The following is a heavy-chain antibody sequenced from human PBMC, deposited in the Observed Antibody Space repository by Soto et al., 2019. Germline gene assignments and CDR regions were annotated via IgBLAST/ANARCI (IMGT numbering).Heavy chain of an antibody. CDR1: GYSFTSYW. CDR2: IDPSDSYT. Sequence: GESLKISCKGSGYSFTSYWIGWVRQMPGKGLEWMGRIDPSDSYTNYSPSFQGHVTISVDKSISTAYLQWSSLKASDTAMFYCARPIAARSFYYGMDAWGQGTTVTVSS. V-gene: IGHV5-10-1*01. J-gene: IGHJ6*02. D-gene: IGHD6-6*01. CDR3: ARPIAARSFYYGMDA.